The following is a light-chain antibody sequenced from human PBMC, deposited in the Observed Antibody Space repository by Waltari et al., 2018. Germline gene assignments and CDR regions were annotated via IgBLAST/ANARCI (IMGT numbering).Light chain of an antibody. CDR3: QTWGV. Sequence: QLVLPQSPSASASLGASVKLTRTLSSGHSDYAIVWHQQQPEKGPRYLMRLSSAGGHSKGDGIPDRFSGSSSGAVRYLTIASHQSEDEADYYCQTWGVFGGGTKRTVL. CDR1: SGHSDYA. J-gene: IGLJ3*02. CDR2: LSSAGGH. V-gene: IGLV4-69*01.